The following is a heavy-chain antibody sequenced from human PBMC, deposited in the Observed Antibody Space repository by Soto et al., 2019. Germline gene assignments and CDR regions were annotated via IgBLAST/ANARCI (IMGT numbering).Heavy chain of an antibody. J-gene: IGHJ4*02. CDR2: IYYSGST. V-gene: IGHV4-39*01. CDR1: GGSISSSSYY. D-gene: IGHD2-21*02. CDR3: ARHAAYCGGDCYSGPSFDY. Sequence: ETLSLTCTVSGGSISSSSYYWGWIRQPPGKGLEWIGSIYYSGSTYYNPSLKSRVTISVDTSKNQFSLKLSSVTAADTAVYYCARHAAYCGGDCYSGPSFDYWGQGTLVTVSS.